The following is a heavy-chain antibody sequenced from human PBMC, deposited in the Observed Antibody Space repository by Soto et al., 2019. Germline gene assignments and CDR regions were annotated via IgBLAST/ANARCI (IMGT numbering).Heavy chain of an antibody. D-gene: IGHD6-19*01. V-gene: IGHV3-23*01. CDR3: VKESRAVAAKEHLDY. CDR1: GFTFSNYA. CDR2: ISASVAKN. J-gene: IGHJ4*02. Sequence: EVRLLESGGDLVQPGGSLRLSCTGSGFTFSNYAMSWVRQAPGKGLEWVSDISASVAKNHYLDSVTGRFTISRDKSKDTVYMQMTRLKVEDTAIYFCVKESRAVAAKEHLDYWGQGTLVTVSS.